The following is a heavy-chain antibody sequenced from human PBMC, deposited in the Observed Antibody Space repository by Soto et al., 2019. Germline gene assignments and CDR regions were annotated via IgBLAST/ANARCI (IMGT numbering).Heavy chain of an antibody. Sequence: GESLKISCKGSGYSFTSYWIGWVRQMPGKGLEWMGIIYPGDSDTRYSPSFQGQVTISADKSISTAYLQWSSLKASDTAMYYCARAREPYNLHYYGMDVWGQGTTVTVSS. D-gene: IGHD1-1*01. CDR3: ARAREPYNLHYYGMDV. CDR2: IYPGDSDT. CDR1: GYSFTSYW. V-gene: IGHV5-51*01. J-gene: IGHJ6*02.